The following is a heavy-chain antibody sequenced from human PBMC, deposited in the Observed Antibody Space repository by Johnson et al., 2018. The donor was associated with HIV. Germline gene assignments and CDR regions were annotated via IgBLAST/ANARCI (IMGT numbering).Heavy chain of an antibody. Sequence: VQLVESGGGLVQPGRSLRLSCAASGFTFDDYAMHWVRQAPGKGLEWVSGISWNSGSIGYADSVKGRFTISRDNAKNSLYLQMNSLRAEDTALYYCAQVVVVAASGDAFDIWDQGTMVTVSS. CDR2: ISWNSGSI. J-gene: IGHJ3*02. CDR3: AQVVVVAASGDAFDI. CDR1: GFTFDDYA. V-gene: IGHV3-9*01. D-gene: IGHD2-15*01.